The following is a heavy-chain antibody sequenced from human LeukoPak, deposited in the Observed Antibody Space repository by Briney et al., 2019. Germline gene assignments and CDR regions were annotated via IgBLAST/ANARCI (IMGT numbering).Heavy chain of an antibody. CDR2: IIPILGIA. J-gene: IGHJ4*02. Sequence: SVKVSCKASGGTFSSYAISWVRQAPGQGLEWMGRIIPILGIANYAQKFQGRVTITADKSTSTAYMELSSLRSEDTAVYYCARSRITMIVVAEPFDYWGQGTLVTVSS. D-gene: IGHD3-22*01. V-gene: IGHV1-69*04. CDR3: ARSRITMIVVAEPFDY. CDR1: GGTFSSYA.